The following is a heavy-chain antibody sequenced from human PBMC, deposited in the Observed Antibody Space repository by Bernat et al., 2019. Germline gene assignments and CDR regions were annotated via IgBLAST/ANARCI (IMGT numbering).Heavy chain of an antibody. Sequence: QLQLQESGPGLVKPSETLSLTCTVSGGFISSSSYYWGWIRQPPGKGLEWIGSIYYSGSTYYNPSRKSRVTISVDTSKNQFSLKLNSVTAADTAVYYCARSNGGSGYPGRIDSWGQGTLVTVSS. D-gene: IGHD3-22*01. V-gene: IGHV4-39*01. J-gene: IGHJ4*02. CDR3: ARSNGGSGYPGRIDS. CDR2: IYYSGST. CDR1: GGFISSSSYY.